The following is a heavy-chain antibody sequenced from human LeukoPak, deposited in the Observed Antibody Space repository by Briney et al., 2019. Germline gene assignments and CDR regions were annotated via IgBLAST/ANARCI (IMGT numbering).Heavy chain of an antibody. CDR3: ARGRSSFNI. CDR2: IYHSGNT. J-gene: IGHJ3*02. V-gene: IGHV4-61*08. D-gene: IGHD6-19*01. Sequence: SETLSLTCTVSGDSISRDVYYWSWIRQPPGKGLEWIGYIYHSGNTYYNPSLKSRVTISVDTSKNQFSLKLSSVTAADTAMYYCARGRSSFNIWGQGTMVTVSS. CDR1: GDSISRDVYY.